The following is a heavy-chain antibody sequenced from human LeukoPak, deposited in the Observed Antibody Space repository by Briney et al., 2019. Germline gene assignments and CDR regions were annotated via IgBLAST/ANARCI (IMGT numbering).Heavy chain of an antibody. Sequence: PGGSLRLSCAASGFTFNSHWMHLVRQAPGKGLLWVSGINGDGSSTSNEDSVKGRFTISRDNAKNMLYLQMNSLRAEDTAVYYCVRELGAFDIWGQGTMVTVSS. CDR1: GFTFNSHW. CDR2: INGDGSST. CDR3: VRELGAFDI. V-gene: IGHV3-74*01. J-gene: IGHJ3*02.